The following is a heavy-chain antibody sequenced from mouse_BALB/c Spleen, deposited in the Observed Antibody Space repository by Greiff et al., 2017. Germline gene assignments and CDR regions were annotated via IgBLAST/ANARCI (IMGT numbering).Heavy chain of an antibody. Sequence: VQLQQSGAELVRPGASVTLSCKASGYTFTDYEMHWVKQTPVHGLEWIGAIDPETGGTAYNQKFKDKATLTADKSSSTAYMQLSSLTSEDSAVYYCARGGRGDYFDYWGQGTTLTVSS. J-gene: IGHJ2*01. CDR2: IDPETGGT. V-gene: IGHV1-15*01. D-gene: IGHD1-1*01. CDR3: ARGGRGDYFDY. CDR1: GYTFTDYE.